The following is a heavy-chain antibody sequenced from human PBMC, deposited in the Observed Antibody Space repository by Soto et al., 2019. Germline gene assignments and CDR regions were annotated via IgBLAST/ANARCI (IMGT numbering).Heavy chain of an antibody. CDR3: ARQAFDI. CDR2: IKTGNGDT. V-gene: IGHV1-3*04. CDR1: GSTFTSHA. Sequence: QVQLVQSGAEVKKPGASVKVSCKASGSTFTSHAMQWVRQAPGQSLEWMGWIKTGNGDTKYSEKFQGRVTISRDTSASTVYMEVSSLKFEDTAVYYCARQAFDIWGQGTTVTVSS. J-gene: IGHJ3*02.